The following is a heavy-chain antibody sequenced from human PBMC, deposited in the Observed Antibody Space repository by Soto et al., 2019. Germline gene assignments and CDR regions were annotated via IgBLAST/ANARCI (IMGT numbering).Heavy chain of an antibody. CDR3: ARGVTYYDFWSGYYAPKGAFDI. D-gene: IGHD3-3*01. V-gene: IGHV1-18*01. J-gene: IGHJ3*02. CDR1: GYTFTSYG. CDR2: ISAYNGNT. Sequence: ASVKVSCKASGYTFTSYGISWVRQAPGQGLEWMGWISAYNGNTNYAQKLQGRVTMTTDTSTSTAYMGLRSLRSDDTAVYYCARGVTYYDFWSGYYAPKGAFDIWGQGTMVTVSS.